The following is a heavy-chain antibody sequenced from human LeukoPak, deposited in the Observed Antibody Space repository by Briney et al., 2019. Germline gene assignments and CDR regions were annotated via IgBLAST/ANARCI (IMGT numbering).Heavy chain of an antibody. D-gene: IGHD3-3*02. CDR1: GFPFRKYG. CDR3: ARDSTNYYYGMDV. V-gene: IGHV3-33*01. CDR2: IWYDGSNE. Sequence: GFLRLPCSASGFPFRKYGLQWVRQAPGKGLEWVAVIWYDGSNEYYADSVKGRFTISRDNSKNTLYLQMNSLRAEDTAVYYCARDSTNYYYGMDVWGQGTTVTVSS. J-gene: IGHJ6*02.